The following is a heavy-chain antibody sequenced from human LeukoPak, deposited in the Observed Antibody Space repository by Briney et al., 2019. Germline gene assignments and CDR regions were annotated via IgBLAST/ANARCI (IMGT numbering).Heavy chain of an antibody. V-gene: IGHV4-38-2*02. D-gene: IGHD2-2*01. CDR2: IYHSGST. CDR3: ARGDCSSTICYSPMDV. J-gene: IGHJ6*03. CDR1: GGSISSGYY. Sequence: SETLSLTCTVSGGSISSGYYWGWIRQPPGKGLEWTGSIYHSGSTYYNPSLKSRVTMSVDTSKNQFSLKLSSVTAADTAVYYCARGDCSSTICYSPMDVWGKGTTVTVSS.